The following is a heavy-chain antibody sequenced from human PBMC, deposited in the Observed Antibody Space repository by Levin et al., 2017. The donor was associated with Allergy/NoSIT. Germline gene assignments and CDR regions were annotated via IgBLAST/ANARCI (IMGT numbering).Heavy chain of an antibody. V-gene: IGHV3-74*01. CDR2: INSGGSDT. Sequence: GGSLRLSCAVSGFTFSTYWMHWVRQAPGKGLVWVSRINSGGSDTDYADSVKGRVTISRDNAKNTLYLQMNSLSAEDTAVYYCAKGGCSATSCLDYWGQGTLVTVSS. D-gene: IGHD2-2*01. CDR1: GFTFSTYW. J-gene: IGHJ4*02. CDR3: AKGGCSATSCLDY.